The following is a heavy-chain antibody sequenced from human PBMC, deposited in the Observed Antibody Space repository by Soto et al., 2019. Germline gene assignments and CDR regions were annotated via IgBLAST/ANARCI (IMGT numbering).Heavy chain of an antibody. J-gene: IGHJ6*02. D-gene: IGHD3-10*01. CDR3: ARGYYYGSGRPTPGGMDV. Sequence: QVHLVQSGAEVKKPGASVKVSCKASGYTFTNYDINWVRQAPGQGLEWMGWISTYTGNTNYAQKLQGRATMTTDTSTSTAYRELRSLRSDDTAVYYCARGYYYGSGRPTPGGMDVWGQGTTVTVSS. CDR2: ISTYTGNT. CDR1: GYTFTNYD. V-gene: IGHV1-18*01.